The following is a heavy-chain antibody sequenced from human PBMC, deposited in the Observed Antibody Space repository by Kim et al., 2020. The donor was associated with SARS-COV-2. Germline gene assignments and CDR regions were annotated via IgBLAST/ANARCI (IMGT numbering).Heavy chain of an antibody. V-gene: IGHV3-11*03. D-gene: IGHD6-13*01. Sequence: GGSLRLSCAASGFTFSDYYMSWIRQAPGKGLEWVSYISSNSSNTNYADSVKGRFTISRDNAKNSLYLQMNSLRAEDTAVYYCARQGEQQLVPLYYCYGMVVWGQGTTGTVS. CDR2: ISSNSSNT. CDR1: GFTFSDYY. CDR3: ARQGEQQLVPLYYCYGMVV. J-gene: IGHJ6*02.